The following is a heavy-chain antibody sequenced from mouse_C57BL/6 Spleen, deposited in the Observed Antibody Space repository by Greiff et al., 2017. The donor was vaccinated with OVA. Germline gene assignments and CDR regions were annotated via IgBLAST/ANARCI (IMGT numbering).Heavy chain of an antibody. CDR1: GYTFTSYG. V-gene: IGHV1-81*01. J-gene: IGHJ3*01. CDR3: ALQDDYDEGAWFAY. CDR2: IYPRSGNT. D-gene: IGHD2-4*01. Sequence: VQLQQSGAELARPGASVKLSCKASGYTFTSYGISWVKQRTGQGLEWIGEIYPRSGNTYYNEKFKGKATLTADKSSSTAYMELRSLTSEDSAVYFCALQDDYDEGAWFAYWGQGTLVTVSA.